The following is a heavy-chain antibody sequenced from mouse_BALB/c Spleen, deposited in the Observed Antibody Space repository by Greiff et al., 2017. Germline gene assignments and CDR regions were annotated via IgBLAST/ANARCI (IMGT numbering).Heavy chain of an antibody. CDR1: GYTFTSYV. Sequence: EVQGVESGPELVKPGASVKMSCKASGYTFTSYVMHWVKQKPGQGLEWIGYINPYNDGTKYNEKFKGKATLTSDKSSSTAYMELSSLTSEDSAVYYCARELRSYWYFDVWGAGTTVTVSS. J-gene: IGHJ1*01. D-gene: IGHD1-1*01. CDR3: ARELRSYWYFDV. CDR2: INPYNDGT. V-gene: IGHV1-14*01.